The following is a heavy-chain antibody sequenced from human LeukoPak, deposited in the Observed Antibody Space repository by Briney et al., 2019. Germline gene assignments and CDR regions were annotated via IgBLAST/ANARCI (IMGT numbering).Heavy chain of an antibody. CDR2: ISYDGSNK. J-gene: IGHJ4*02. D-gene: IGHD3-10*01. V-gene: IGHV3-30-3*01. CDR1: GFTFSSYG. Sequence: GRSLRLSCAASGFTFSSYGMHWVRQAPGKGLEWVAVISYDGSNKYYADSVKGRFTISRDNSKNTLYLQMNSLRAEDTAVYYCARGYYGSGSYIYWGQGTLVTVSS. CDR3: ARGYYGSGSYIY.